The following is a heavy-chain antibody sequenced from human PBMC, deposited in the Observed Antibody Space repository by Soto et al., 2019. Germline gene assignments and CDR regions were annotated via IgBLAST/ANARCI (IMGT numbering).Heavy chain of an antibody. J-gene: IGHJ4*02. Sequence: QVQLVQSGAEVRKPGASVKVSRKTSGYTFTNYGINWVRQAPGQGLEWMGWINGYNGKTNYAQRVQGRVTLTTDTSTTTAYMELRSLRSDDTAIYYCARGPDPTYSDHWGQGTLVTVSS. CDR2: INGYNGKT. V-gene: IGHV1-18*01. CDR3: ARGPDPTYSDH. CDR1: GYTFTNYG.